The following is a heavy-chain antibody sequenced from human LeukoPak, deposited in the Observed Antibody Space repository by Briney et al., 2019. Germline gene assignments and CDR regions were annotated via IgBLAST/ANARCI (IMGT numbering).Heavy chain of an antibody. D-gene: IGHD4-17*01. CDR2: INHSGST. CDR3: ASPFMTTVTTENYYYYYMDV. Sequence: PSETLSLTCAVYGGSFSGYYWSWIRQPPGKGLEWIGEINHSGSTNYNPSLKSRVTISVDTSKNQFSLKLSSVTAADTAVYYCASPFMTTVTTENYYYYYMDVWGKGTTVTISS. CDR1: GGSFSGYY. J-gene: IGHJ6*03. V-gene: IGHV4-34*01.